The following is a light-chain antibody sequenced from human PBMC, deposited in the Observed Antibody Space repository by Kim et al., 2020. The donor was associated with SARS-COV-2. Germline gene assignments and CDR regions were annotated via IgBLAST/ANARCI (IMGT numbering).Light chain of an antibody. CDR2: GAF. J-gene: IGKJ1*01. CDR1: HSVSTN. Sequence: CPGERATLFCRASHSVSTNLAWYQQKPGQAPRLLMYGAFLRAAGVPARFSGSGSGTEFTLTISSLQSEDFAVYYCQQYDNWPPWTFGQGTKVDIK. CDR3: QQYDNWPPWT. V-gene: IGKV3-15*01.